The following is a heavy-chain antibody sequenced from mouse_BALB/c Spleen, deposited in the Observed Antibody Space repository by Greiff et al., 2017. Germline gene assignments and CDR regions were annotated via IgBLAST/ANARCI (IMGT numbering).Heavy chain of an antibody. CDR1: GFTFSSYG. V-gene: IGHV5-6*01. J-gene: IGHJ3*01. D-gene: IGHD2-4*01. Sequence: DVHLVESGGDLVKPGGSLKLSCAASGFTFSSYGMSWVRQTPDKRLEWVATISSGGSYTYYPDSVKGRFTISRDNAKNNLYLQMSSLKSEDTAMYYCARVFYDYDDGFAYWGQGTLVTVSA. CDR3: ARVFYDYDDGFAY. CDR2: ISSGGSYT.